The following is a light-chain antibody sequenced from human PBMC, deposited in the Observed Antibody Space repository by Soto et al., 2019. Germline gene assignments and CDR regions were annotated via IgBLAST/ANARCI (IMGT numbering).Light chain of an antibody. Sequence: QSALTQPPSASGSPGQSVTISCTGTSSDVGTYNYVSWYQQHPGKAPKLMIYEVTKRPSGVPDRFSGSKSGNSASLTISGLQVEDEAEYFCFSFTTTSTHVFGTGTKLTVL. CDR2: EVT. J-gene: IGLJ1*01. CDR1: SSDVGTYNY. V-gene: IGLV2-8*01. CDR3: FSFTTTSTHV.